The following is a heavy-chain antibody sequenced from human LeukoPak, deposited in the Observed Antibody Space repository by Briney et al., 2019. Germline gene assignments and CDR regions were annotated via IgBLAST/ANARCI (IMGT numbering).Heavy chain of an antibody. J-gene: IGHJ6*02. CDR1: GGSISSGGYS. V-gene: IGHV4-30-2*01. D-gene: IGHD6-19*01. CDR2: IYHSGST. CDR3: ARAHIAVAGYYYYGMDV. Sequence: SQTLSLTCAVSGGSISSGGYSWSWIRQPPGKGLEWIGYIYHSGSTYYNPSLKSRVTISVDRSKNQFSLKLSSVTAADTAVYYCARAHIAVAGYYYYGMDVWGQGTTVTVSS.